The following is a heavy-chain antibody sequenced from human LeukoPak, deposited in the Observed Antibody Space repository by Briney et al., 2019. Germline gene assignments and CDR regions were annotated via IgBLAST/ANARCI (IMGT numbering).Heavy chain of an antibody. CDR3: ARGIRGYSYGNFDY. CDR2: INHSGST. V-gene: IGHV4-39*07. D-gene: IGHD5-18*01. Sequence: PSETLSLTCTVSGDSITNDNYHWGWIRQPPGKGLEWIGEINHSGSTNYNPSLKSRVTISVDTSKNQFSLKLSSVTAADTAVYYCARGIRGYSYGNFDYWGQGTLVTVSS. J-gene: IGHJ4*02. CDR1: GDSITNDNYH.